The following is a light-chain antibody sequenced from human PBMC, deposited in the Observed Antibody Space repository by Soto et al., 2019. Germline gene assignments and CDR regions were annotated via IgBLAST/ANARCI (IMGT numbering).Light chain of an antibody. CDR1: QSVSSN. V-gene: IGKV3-11*01. CDR3: QQRSNWIT. CDR2: GAS. J-gene: IGKJ4*01. Sequence: EIVLTQSPATLSLSPGERATLSCRASQSVSSNLAWYQQKPGQAPRLLIYGASNRATGIPARFSGSGSGTDFTLTIGSLEPEDFVVYYCQQRSNWITFGGGTKVEIK.